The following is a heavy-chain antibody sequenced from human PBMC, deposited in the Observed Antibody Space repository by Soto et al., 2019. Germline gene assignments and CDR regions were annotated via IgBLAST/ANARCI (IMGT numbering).Heavy chain of an antibody. CDR3: AGERYYYDSSGSFMDV. J-gene: IGHJ6*02. Sequence: SETLSLTCTVSGGSISSYYWSWIRQPPGKGLEWIGYIYYSGSTNYNPSLKSRVTISVDTSKNQFSLKLSSVTAADTAVYYCAGERYYYDSSGSFMDVWGQGTTVTV. V-gene: IGHV4-59*01. CDR1: GGSISSYY. CDR2: IYYSGST. D-gene: IGHD3-22*01.